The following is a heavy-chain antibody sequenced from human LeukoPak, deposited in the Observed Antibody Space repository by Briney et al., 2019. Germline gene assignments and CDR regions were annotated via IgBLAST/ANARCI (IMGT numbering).Heavy chain of an antibody. D-gene: IGHD6-13*01. Sequence: GGSLRLSCAASGFTFSDYYMSWVRQAPGKGLEWVSSISSNSRYIYYADSMRGRFTISRDNAKNSLYLQMNSLKPEDTAVYYCARVAEAAAFDSWGQGTLVTVSS. CDR1: GFTFSDYY. CDR2: ISSNSRYI. V-gene: IGHV3-21*06. J-gene: IGHJ4*02. CDR3: ARVAEAAAFDS.